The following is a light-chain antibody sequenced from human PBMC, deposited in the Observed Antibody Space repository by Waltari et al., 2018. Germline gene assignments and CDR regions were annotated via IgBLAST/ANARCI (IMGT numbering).Light chain of an antibody. V-gene: IGLV6-57*02. Sequence: NFMLTQPHSVSESPGKTVTISCTASSGSIASNYVQWYQQRPGSAPTTVIYEDNQRPSWVPERFSGSIERSSNSASLTISSLQPEDEADYYCRSFDDSTSTWLFGGGTQLTVL. CDR1: SGSIASNY. CDR3: RSFDDSTSTWL. J-gene: IGLJ2*01. CDR2: EDN.